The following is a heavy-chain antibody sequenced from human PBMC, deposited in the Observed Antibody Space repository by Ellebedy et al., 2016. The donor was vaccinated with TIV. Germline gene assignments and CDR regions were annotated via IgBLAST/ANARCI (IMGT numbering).Heavy chain of an antibody. CDR2: INAGNGDS. Sequence: ASVKVSXXASGYTFTNYAIHWVRQAPGQGLEWMGWINAGNGDSQYSQRFQGRLTITADTSAKTASMELNSLRSEDTGVYFCARDGLFPGTGFFDNWGQGTLVIVSS. CDR1: GYTFTNYA. CDR3: ARDGLFPGTGFFDN. V-gene: IGHV1-3*01. J-gene: IGHJ4*02. D-gene: IGHD6-13*01.